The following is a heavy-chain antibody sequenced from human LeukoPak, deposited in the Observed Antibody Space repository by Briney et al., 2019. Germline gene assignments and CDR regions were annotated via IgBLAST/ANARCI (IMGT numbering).Heavy chain of an antibody. CDR3: ANDMSYDSSGYSNWFDP. Sequence: QPGGFLRLSCAASGFTFDDYAMHWGRQAPGKGLQWGSGISWNSGSIGYADSVKGRFTISRDNAKNSLYLQMNSLRAEDTALYYCANDMSYDSSGYSNWFDPWGQGTLVTVSS. J-gene: IGHJ5*02. V-gene: IGHV3-9*01. CDR1: GFTFDDYA. CDR2: ISWNSGSI. D-gene: IGHD3-22*01.